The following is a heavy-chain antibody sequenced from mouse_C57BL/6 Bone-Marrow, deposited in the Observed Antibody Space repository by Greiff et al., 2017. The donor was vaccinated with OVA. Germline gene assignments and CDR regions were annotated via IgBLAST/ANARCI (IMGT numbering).Heavy chain of an antibody. D-gene: IGHD2-1*01. CDR3: ARSVYYGNFFYYAMDY. J-gene: IGHJ4*01. Sequence: VQLQQSGAELVRPGTSVKVSCKASGYAFTNYLIEWVKQRPGQGLEWIGVINPGSGGTNYNEKFKGKATLTADKSSSTAYMQLSSLTSEDSAVYFGARSVYYGNFFYYAMDYWGQGTSVTVSS. V-gene: IGHV1-54*01. CDR2: INPGSGGT. CDR1: GYAFTNYL.